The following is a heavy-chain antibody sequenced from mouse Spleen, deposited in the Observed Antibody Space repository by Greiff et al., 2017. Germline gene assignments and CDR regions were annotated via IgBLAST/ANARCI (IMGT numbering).Heavy chain of an antibody. CDR2: IYPGDGDT. CDR1: GYAFSSSW. Sequence: QVQLQQSGPELVKPGASVKISCKASGYAFSSSWMNWVKQRPGKGLEWIGRIYPGDGDTNYNGKFKGKATLTADKSSSTAYMQLSSLTSEDSAVYFCAREWYLDYWGQGTTLTVSS. D-gene: IGHD2-1*01. CDR3: AREWYLDY. J-gene: IGHJ2*01. V-gene: IGHV1-82*01.